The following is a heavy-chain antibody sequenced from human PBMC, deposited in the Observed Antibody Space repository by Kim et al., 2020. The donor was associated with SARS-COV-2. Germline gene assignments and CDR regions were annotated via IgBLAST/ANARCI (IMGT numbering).Heavy chain of an antibody. CDR1: GYTFTSYA. D-gene: IGHD2-21*01. J-gene: IGHJ4*02. CDR2: INAGNGNT. Sequence: ASVKVSCKASGYTFTSYAMHWVRQAPGQRLEWMGWINAGNGNTKYSQKFQGRVTITRDTSASTAYMELSSLRSEDTAVYYCARDPINPRLAVISYYFDYWGQGTLVTVSS. CDR3: ARDPINPRLAVISYYFDY. V-gene: IGHV1-3*01.